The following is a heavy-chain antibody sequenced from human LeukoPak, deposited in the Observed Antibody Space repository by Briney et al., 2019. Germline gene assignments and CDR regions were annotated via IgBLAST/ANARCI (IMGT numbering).Heavy chain of an antibody. J-gene: IGHJ4*02. CDR1: GFTFSNYA. Sequence: RPGGSLRLSCAASGFTFSNYAMNWVRQAPGKGLEWVARISYDGNNIYYKDSVKGRFTISRDSSRNILNLQMNSLKPEDTAIYFCARAWDDNTGHYPFEYWGPGTLVTVSS. CDR3: ARAWDDNTGHYPFEY. V-gene: IGHV3-30-3*01. CDR2: ISYDGNNI. D-gene: IGHD3-22*01.